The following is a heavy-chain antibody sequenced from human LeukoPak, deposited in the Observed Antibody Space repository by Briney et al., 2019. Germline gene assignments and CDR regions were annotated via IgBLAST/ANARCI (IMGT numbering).Heavy chain of an antibody. CDR3: ATTLSSGWYENAFDI. CDR2: FDPEDGET. CDR1: GYTFTNYY. V-gene: IGHV1-24*01. J-gene: IGHJ3*02. Sequence: ASVKVSCKASGYTFTNYYMHWVRQAPGKGLEWMGGFDPEDGETIYAQKFQGRVTMTEDTSTDTAYMELSSLRSEDTAVYYCATTLSSGWYENAFDIWGQGTMVTVSS. D-gene: IGHD6-19*01.